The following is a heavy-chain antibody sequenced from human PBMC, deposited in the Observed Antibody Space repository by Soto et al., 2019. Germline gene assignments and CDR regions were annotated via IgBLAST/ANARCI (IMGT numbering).Heavy chain of an antibody. D-gene: IGHD6-13*01. Sequence: QVQLVQSGAEVKKPGSSVKVSCKASGGTFSSYAISWVRQAPGQGLEWMGGIIPIFGTANYAQKFQGRVTITADESTSTAYMELSSLRSEDTAVYYCARDSGIAAAAVYYYYGMDVWGQGTTVTVSS. V-gene: IGHV1-69*12. J-gene: IGHJ6*02. CDR2: IIPIFGTA. CDR1: GGTFSSYA. CDR3: ARDSGIAAAAVYYYYGMDV.